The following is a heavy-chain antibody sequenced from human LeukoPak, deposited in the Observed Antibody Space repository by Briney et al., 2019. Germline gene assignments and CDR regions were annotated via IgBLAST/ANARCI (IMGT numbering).Heavy chain of an antibody. CDR1: GFTFSSYS. CDR3: ARACSGGSCYSRGYFDY. CDR2: ISSSSSYI. D-gene: IGHD2-15*01. J-gene: IGHJ4*02. Sequence: GGSLRLSCAASGFTFSSYSMNWVRQAPGKGLEWVSSISSSSSYIYYADSVKGRFTISRDNAKNSLYLQVNSLRAEDTAVYYCARACSGGSCYSRGYFDYWGQGTLVTVSS. V-gene: IGHV3-21*01.